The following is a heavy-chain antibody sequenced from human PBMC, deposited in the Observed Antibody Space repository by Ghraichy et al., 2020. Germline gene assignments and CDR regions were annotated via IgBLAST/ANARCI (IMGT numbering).Heavy chain of an antibody. D-gene: IGHD6-6*01. V-gene: IGHV3-33*01. CDR3: ASGLGYYYFAMDV. CDR2: IWFDGSQK. Sequence: GGSLRLSCEASGFSISSYGMHWVRQAPGKGLEWVAVIWFDGSQKYYADSVQGRFIISRDNSKETLYLQMNSLRAEDTATYYCASGLGYYYFAMDVWGQGTTVTVSS. J-gene: IGHJ6*02. CDR1: GFSISSYG.